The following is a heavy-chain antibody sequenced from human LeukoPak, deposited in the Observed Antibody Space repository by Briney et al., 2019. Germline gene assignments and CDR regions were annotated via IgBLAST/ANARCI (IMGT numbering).Heavy chain of an antibody. CDR3: ARDSLGILDY. CDR1: GGSISSGGYY. D-gene: IGHD7-27*01. Sequence: SETLSLTCTVSGGSISSGGYYWSWIRQHPGKGLEWIGYIYYSGSTYYNPSLKSRVTISVDTSKNQFSLKLSSVTAADTAVYYCARDSLGILDYWGQGTLVTVSS. J-gene: IGHJ4*02. V-gene: IGHV4-31*03. CDR2: IYYSGST.